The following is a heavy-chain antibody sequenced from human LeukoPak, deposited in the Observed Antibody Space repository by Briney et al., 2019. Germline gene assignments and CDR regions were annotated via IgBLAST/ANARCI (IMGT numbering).Heavy chain of an antibody. J-gene: IGHJ4*02. CDR3: ARDGWFGYYGSGNYYTTYYFDY. CDR1: GYTFTSYY. Sequence: ASVKVSCKASGYTFTSYYMHWVGQSPGQGREGMGIINPSGGSTSYAQKFQGRVTMTRDTSTRTVYMELSSLRYEDPAVYYCARDGWFGYYGSGNYYTTYYFDYWGQGTLVTVSS. V-gene: IGHV1-46*01. CDR2: INPSGGST. D-gene: IGHD3-10*01.